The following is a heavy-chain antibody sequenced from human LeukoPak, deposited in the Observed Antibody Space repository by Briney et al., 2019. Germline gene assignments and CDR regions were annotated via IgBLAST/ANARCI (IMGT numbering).Heavy chain of an antibody. J-gene: IGHJ3*02. V-gene: IGHV1-46*01. CDR1: GYTFTSYY. CDR3: ARGRSGSTQPPGAFDI. Sequence: GASVKVSCKASGYTFTSYYMHWVRQAPGQGGEWMGIINPSGGSTSYAQKFQGRVTMTRDMSTSTVYMELSSLRSEDTAVYYCARGRSGSTQPPGAFDIWGQGTMVTVSS. D-gene: IGHD1-1*01. CDR2: INPSGGST.